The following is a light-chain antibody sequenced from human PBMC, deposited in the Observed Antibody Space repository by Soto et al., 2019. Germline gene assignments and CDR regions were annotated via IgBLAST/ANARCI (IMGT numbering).Light chain of an antibody. CDR3: QKYNSALGT. CDR1: QGISNY. V-gene: IGKV1-27*01. J-gene: IGKJ4*01. CDR2: AAS. Sequence: DIQMTQSPSSLSASVGDRVTITCRASQGISNYLAGYQQKPGKVPKLLIYAASTLQSGVTTRFSGSGSRTDFTLTISSLQPEDVATYYGQKYNSALGTFGGGTKVEIK.